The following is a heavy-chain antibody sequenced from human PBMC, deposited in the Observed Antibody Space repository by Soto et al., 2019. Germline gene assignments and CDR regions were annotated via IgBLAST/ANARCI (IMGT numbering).Heavy chain of an antibody. Sequence: SETLSLTCTVSGGSISSGDYYWSWIRQPPGKGLEWIGSISHTGSTSYNPSLKSRLTMSVDKSKNQFSLRLSSVTAADMAVYYCARAVAPYFGTWFDPWGQGILVTVSS. CDR1: GGSISSGDYY. CDR3: ARAVAPYFGTWFDP. V-gene: IGHV4-30-2*01. CDR2: ISHTGST. J-gene: IGHJ5*02. D-gene: IGHD3-10*01.